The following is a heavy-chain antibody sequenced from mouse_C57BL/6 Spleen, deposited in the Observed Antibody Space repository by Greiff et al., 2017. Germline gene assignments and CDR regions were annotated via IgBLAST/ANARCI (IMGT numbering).Heavy chain of an antibody. D-gene: IGHD2-2*01. Sequence: VQLQQSGAELVRPGASVKLSCTASGFNFQDYYRHWVKQRPEQGLEWIGRIDPEDGDTDYAPKFKGKATLTADTASSTAYLQLSGRTSEDTAVDYYTYGSFDDWGQGTTLTVYS. V-gene: IGHV14-1*01. J-gene: IGHJ2*01. CDR2: IDPEDGDT. CDR1: GFNFQDYY. CDR3: TYGSFDD.